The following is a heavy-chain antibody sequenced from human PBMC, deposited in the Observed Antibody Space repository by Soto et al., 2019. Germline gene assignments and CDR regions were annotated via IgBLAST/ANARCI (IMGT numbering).Heavy chain of an antibody. CDR1: GFTFSSYG. CDR2: IWSDGSNK. CDR3: ARQVVVVVASSADAFDI. Sequence: LRLSCAASGFTFSSYGMHWVRQAPGKGLEWVAVIWSDGSNKYYADSVKGRFTISRDNSKNTLYLQMNSLRAEDTAVYYCARQVVVVVASSADAFDIWGQGTMVTVSS. V-gene: IGHV3-33*01. J-gene: IGHJ3*02. D-gene: IGHD2-15*01.